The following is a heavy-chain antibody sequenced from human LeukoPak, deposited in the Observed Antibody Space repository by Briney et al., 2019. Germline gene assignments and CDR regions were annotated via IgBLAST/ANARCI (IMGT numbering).Heavy chain of an antibody. J-gene: IGHJ3*01. D-gene: IGHD3-16*01. Sequence: ASVKVSCKASGYTFTSYGINWVRQAPGQGLEWMGWISAYSGYTNYAQKFQGRVTMTTDASTSTATMELRSLRSDDSAVYYCARVLRPEDAFDLWGQGTMVTVSS. CDR1: GYTFTSYG. CDR3: ARVLRPEDAFDL. V-gene: IGHV1-18*01. CDR2: ISAYSGYT.